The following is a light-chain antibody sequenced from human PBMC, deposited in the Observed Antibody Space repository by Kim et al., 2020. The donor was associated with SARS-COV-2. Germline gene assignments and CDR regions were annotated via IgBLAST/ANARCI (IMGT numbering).Light chain of an antibody. CDR1: QSVSSN. CDR2: GAS. Sequence: EIVMTQSPVTLSVSPGERATLSCRASQSVSSNLAWYQQRPGQALRLLIYGASTRATGIAARFSGSGSGTEFTLTISSLQSEDFAVYYCQQYDNWPLTFGGGTKLAI. V-gene: IGKV3-15*01. J-gene: IGKJ4*01. CDR3: QQYDNWPLT.